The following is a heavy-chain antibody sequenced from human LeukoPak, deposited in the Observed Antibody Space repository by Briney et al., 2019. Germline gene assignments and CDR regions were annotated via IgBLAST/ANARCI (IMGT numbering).Heavy chain of an antibody. Sequence: GGSLRLSCAASGFTFSSYAMSWVRQAPGKGLEWVSAISGSGGSTYYADSVTGRFTISRDNSKDTLFLQMHSLRPGDTAVYYCVREDTPATANYWGQGTLVTISS. CDR1: GFTFSSYA. J-gene: IGHJ4*02. CDR2: ISGSGGST. V-gene: IGHV3-23*01. D-gene: IGHD2-21*02. CDR3: VREDTPATANY.